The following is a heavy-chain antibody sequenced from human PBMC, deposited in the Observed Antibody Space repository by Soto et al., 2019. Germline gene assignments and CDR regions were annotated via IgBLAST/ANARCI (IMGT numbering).Heavy chain of an antibody. CDR1: GGSVSSGSYY. D-gene: IGHD6-13*01. CDR2: IYYSGST. CDR3: AIEWYPDHGDAFDI. Sequence: QVQLQESGPGLVKPSETLSLTCTVSGGSVSSGSYYWSWIRQPPGKGLEWIGYIYYSGSTNYNPSLKRRVTISVDTPKNEFSLKLSSVTAADTAVSYCAIEWYPDHGDAFDIWGHGRMVAVSS. J-gene: IGHJ3*02. V-gene: IGHV4-61*01.